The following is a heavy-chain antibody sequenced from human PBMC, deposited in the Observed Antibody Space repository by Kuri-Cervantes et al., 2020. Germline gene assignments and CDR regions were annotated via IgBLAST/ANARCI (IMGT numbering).Heavy chain of an antibody. Sequence: SETLSLTCAVCGGSLSGFYWSWIRQPPGKGLEWIGEINHSGRTNYNPSLKSRVTISVDTSKNQFSLKLSSVTAADTAVYYCARDRSGYSALRGWYFDLWGRGTLVTDSS. CDR2: INHSGRT. J-gene: IGHJ2*01. CDR1: GGSLSGFY. CDR3: ARDRSGYSALRGWYFDL. V-gene: IGHV4-34*01. D-gene: IGHD3-10*01.